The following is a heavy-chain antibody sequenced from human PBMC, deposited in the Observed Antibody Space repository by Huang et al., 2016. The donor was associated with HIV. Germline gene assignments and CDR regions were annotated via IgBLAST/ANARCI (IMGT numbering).Heavy chain of an antibody. Sequence: EVQLVESGGGLVKPGGSLRLSCAASGFTFSSYSMNWGRQAPGKGLDWVSAISSSSSNIKYADSVKGRFTISRDNAKNSLYLQMNSLRAEDTAVYYCARVGGVAAGTFGTFDIWGQGTMVTVSS. V-gene: IGHV3-21*01. CDR2: ISSSSSNI. CDR1: GFTFSSYS. J-gene: IGHJ3*02. CDR3: ARVGGVAAGTFGTFDI. D-gene: IGHD6-19*01.